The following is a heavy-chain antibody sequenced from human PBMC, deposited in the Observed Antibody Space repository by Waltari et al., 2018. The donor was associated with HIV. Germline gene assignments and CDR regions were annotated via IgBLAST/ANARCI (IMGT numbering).Heavy chain of an antibody. CDR3: AKAPHHYDSSGPVY. V-gene: IGHV3-30*02. CDR1: GFTFSNYG. Sequence: QVQLVESGGGVVQPGGSLRLSCTASGFTFSNYGMYWVRQAPGKGLQWVAFIRDDGTNKYYANPVKGRFIISRDNSKNTLSLQMHSLRAEDTAVYYCAKAPHHYDSSGPVYWGQGTLVTVSS. D-gene: IGHD3-22*01. CDR2: IRDDGTNK. J-gene: IGHJ4*02.